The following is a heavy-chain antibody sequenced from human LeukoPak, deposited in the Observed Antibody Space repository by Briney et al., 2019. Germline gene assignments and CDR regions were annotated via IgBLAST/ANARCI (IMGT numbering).Heavy chain of an antibody. V-gene: IGHV3-7*03. Sequence: PGGSLRLSCAASGFTSSTYWMTWVRQAPGRGGEGGANINKDGNKKDYVGSVKGRFTISRDNAKNSLYLQMISLRAEDTAVYYCATDKPFHAFDIWGQGTLVTVSS. CDR3: ATDKPFHAFDI. J-gene: IGHJ3*02. CDR1: GFTSSTYW. D-gene: IGHD2-21*01. CDR2: INKDGNKK.